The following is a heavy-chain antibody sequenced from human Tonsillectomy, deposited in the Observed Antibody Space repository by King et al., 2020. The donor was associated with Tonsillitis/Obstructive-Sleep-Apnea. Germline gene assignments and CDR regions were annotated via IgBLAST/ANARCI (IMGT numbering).Heavy chain of an antibody. CDR2: ICPGDSDT. J-gene: IGHJ4*02. D-gene: IGHD1-1*01. Sequence: QLVQSGAEVRKPGESLKISCSGSGYTFTNYWIGGVRQMPGKGLEWMGIICPGDSDTRYTPSFQGQVTISADKSISTPYLQWSSLHASDTAMYYCARRGTWNDIDSWGQGTLATVSS. CDR3: ARRGTWNDIDS. V-gene: IGHV5-51*01. CDR1: GYTFTNYW.